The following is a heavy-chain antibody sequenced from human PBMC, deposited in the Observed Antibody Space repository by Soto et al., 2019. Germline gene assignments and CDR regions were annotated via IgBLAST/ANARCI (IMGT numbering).Heavy chain of an antibody. J-gene: IGHJ5*02. D-gene: IGHD2-2*01. V-gene: IGHV3-48*03. Sequence: PGGSLRLSCAASGFSFSSYEMNWVRQAPGKGLEWVSYISSSGNTIYYTDSVKGRFTISRDNAKSSLYLQMNSLGAEDTAVYYCARQFLSCSSTSCYGRGFDPWGQGSLLAFSS. CDR2: ISSSGNTI. CDR3: ARQFLSCSSTSCYGRGFDP. CDR1: GFSFSSYE.